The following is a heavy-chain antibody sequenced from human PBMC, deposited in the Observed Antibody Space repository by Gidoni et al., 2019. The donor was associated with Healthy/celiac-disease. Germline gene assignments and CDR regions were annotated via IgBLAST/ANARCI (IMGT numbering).Heavy chain of an antibody. CDR3: AAMCGSCYSGLGDSSGPALEY. CDR2: IVVGIGNT. V-gene: IGHV1-58*01. Sequence: QMQLVQSGPEVKQPGTAGTVSCKASGFTFTSPAVQWVRQARGQRLEWIGWIVVGIGNTNYAQKFQERVTITRDMSTSTAYMELSSLRSEDTAVYYCAAMCGSCYSGLGDSSGPALEYWGQGTLVTVSS. D-gene: IGHD2-15*01. CDR1: GFTFTSPA. J-gene: IGHJ4*02.